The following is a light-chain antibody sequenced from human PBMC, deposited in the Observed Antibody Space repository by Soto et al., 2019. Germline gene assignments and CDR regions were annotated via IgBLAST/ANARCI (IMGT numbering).Light chain of an antibody. CDR3: QQFKNYPIT. CDR2: AAS. CDR1: EDISSY. V-gene: IGKV1-9*01. J-gene: IGKJ5*01. Sequence: IQLTQSPSSLSASVGDRVTFTCRASEDISSYFVWYQQKPGAAPKLLIYAASALHSGVPSKFSGSGSGTDFTLTISSLHPEGFAVYFCQQFKNYPITFGQGTRLEIK.